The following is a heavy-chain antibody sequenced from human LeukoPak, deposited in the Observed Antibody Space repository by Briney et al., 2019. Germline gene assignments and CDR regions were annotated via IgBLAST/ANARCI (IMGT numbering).Heavy chain of an antibody. CDR1: GGSISSGGYY. Sequence: SETLSLTCTVSGGSISSGGYYWSWIRQHPGKGLEWIGYIYYSGSTNYNPSLKSRVTISVDTSKNQFSLKLSSVTAADTAVYYCARSIVGATVIDYWGQGTLVTVSS. J-gene: IGHJ4*02. CDR3: ARSIVGATVIDY. D-gene: IGHD1-26*01. V-gene: IGHV4-61*08. CDR2: IYYSGST.